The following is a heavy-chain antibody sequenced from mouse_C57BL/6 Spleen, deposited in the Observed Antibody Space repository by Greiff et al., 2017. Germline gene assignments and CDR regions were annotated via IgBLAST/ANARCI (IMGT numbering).Heavy chain of an antibody. J-gene: IGHJ2*01. CDR3: ARDYGDY. Sequence: EVQRVESGGGLVKPGGSLKLSCAASGFTFSDYGMHWVRQAPEKGLEWVAYISSGSSTIYYADTVKGRITLSRDNTKNTLFLQMTSLRSEDTAMYYCARDYGDYWGQGTTLTDSS. CDR1: GFTFSDYG. V-gene: IGHV5-17*01. CDR2: ISSGSSTI.